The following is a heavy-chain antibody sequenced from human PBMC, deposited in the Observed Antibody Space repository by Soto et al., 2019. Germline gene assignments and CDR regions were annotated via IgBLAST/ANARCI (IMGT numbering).Heavy chain of an antibody. V-gene: IGHV4-30-2*01. D-gene: IGHD3-3*01. Sequence: QLQLQESGSGLVKPSQTLSLTCAVSGGSISSGGYSWSWIRQPPGKGLEWIGYIYHSGSTYYNPSLKSRVTISVDRSKSQFSLKLSSVTAADTAVYYCARGLGVTIFGVVTNWFDPWGQGTLVTVSS. CDR3: ARGLGVTIFGVVTNWFDP. CDR1: GGSISSGGYS. J-gene: IGHJ5*02. CDR2: IYHSGST.